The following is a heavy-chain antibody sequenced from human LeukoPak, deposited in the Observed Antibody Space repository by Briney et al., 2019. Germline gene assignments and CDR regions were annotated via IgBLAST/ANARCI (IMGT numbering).Heavy chain of an antibody. J-gene: IGHJ4*02. CDR2: IYNSGTT. D-gene: IGHD1-1*01. CDR1: GGSLSISNYC. CDR3: ARGDWNYFDS. Sequence: PSETLSLTCSVSGGSLSISNYCWAWVRQPPGKGLEVIGSIYNSGTTYYNPSLKIRVTISVDTSKNQFSLKLSSVTTADTAVYYCARGDWNYFDSWGQGILVTVSS. V-gene: IGHV4-39*01.